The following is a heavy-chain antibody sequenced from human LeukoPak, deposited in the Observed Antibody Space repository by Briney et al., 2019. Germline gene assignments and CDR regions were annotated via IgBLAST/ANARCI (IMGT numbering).Heavy chain of an antibody. CDR1: GFTFSGHS. CDR2: ISNDGTTT. J-gene: IGHJ3*02. CDR3: ARGWFGPDS. Sequence: PGGSLRLSCAASGFTFSGHSMHWVRQAPGKGLVWISGISNDGTTTNYADCVKGRFTISRDNAKNTQYLQMKSLRAEDTAVYYCARGWFGPDSWDQGTMVTVSS. V-gene: IGHV3-74*01. D-gene: IGHD3-10*01.